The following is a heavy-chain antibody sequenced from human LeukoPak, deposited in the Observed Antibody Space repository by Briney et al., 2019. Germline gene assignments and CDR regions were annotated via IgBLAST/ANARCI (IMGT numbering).Heavy chain of an antibody. CDR2: IWYDGSNK. J-gene: IGHJ6*02. CDR3: ARDISTYYDFWSGYYTVYYYGMDV. CDR1: GFTFSSYG. Sequence: GGSLRLSCAASGFTFSSYGMHWVRQAPGKGLEWVAVIWYDGSNKYYADSVKGRFTISRDNSKNTLYLQMNSLRAEDTAVYYCARDISTYYDFWSGYYTVYYYGMDVCGQGTTVTVSS. D-gene: IGHD3-3*01. V-gene: IGHV3-33*08.